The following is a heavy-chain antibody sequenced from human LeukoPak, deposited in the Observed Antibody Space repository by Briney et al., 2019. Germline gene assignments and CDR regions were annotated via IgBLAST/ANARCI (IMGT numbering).Heavy chain of an antibody. J-gene: IGHJ4*02. CDR1: GGSFSGYF. CDR3: ARHVRPSSWGMVRGQIPAPAFDY. CDR2: INHSGST. V-gene: IGHV4-34*01. Sequence: SETLSLTCAVYGGSFSGYFWSWIRQPPGKGLEWIGEINHSGSTNYNPSLKSRVTISVDTSKNQFSLKLSSVTAADTAVYYCARHVRPSSWGMVRGQIPAPAFDYWGQGTLVTVSS. D-gene: IGHD3-10*01.